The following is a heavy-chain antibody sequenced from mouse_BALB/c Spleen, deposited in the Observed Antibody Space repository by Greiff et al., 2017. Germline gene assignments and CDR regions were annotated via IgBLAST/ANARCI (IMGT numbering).Heavy chain of an antibody. Sequence: DVKLQESGPDLVKPSQSLSLTCTVTGYSITSGYSWHWIRQFPGNKLEWMGYIHYSGSTNYNPSLKSRISITRDTSKNQFFLQLNSVTTEDTATYYCARRRNARDAMDYWGQGTSVTVSS. CDR2: IHYSGST. V-gene: IGHV3-1*02. CDR1: GYSITSGYS. CDR3: ARRRNARDAMDY. J-gene: IGHJ4*01.